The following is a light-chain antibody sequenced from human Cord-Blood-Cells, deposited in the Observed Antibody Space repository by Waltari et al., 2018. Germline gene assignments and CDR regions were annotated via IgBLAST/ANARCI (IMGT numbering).Light chain of an antibody. CDR3: SSYTSSSTLVV. CDR2: DVS. J-gene: IGLJ1*01. CDR1: RSDVGGYNY. V-gene: IGLV2-14*01. Sequence: QSALTQPASVSGSPGQSITISCTGTRSDVGGYNYVYWYQQHPGKAPKLMIYDVSNRTSGVSNRFSGSKSGNTASLTISGLQAEDEADYYCSSYTSSSTLVVFGTGAKVTVL.